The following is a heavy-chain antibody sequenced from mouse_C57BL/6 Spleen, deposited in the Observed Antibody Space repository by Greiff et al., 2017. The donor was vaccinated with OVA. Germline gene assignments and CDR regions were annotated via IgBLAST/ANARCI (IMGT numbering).Heavy chain of an antibody. J-gene: IGHJ2*01. CDR1: GFTFSDYG. D-gene: IGHD1-1*01. Sequence: EVKLVESGGGLVKPGGSLKLSCAASGFTFSDYGMHWVRQAPEKGLEWVAYICSGSSTIYYADTVKGRFTISRDNAKNTLFLQMTSQRSEDTARDYCASWYYYGSDYFDYWGQGTTLTVSS. CDR3: ASWYYYGSDYFDY. V-gene: IGHV5-17*01. CDR2: ICSGSSTI.